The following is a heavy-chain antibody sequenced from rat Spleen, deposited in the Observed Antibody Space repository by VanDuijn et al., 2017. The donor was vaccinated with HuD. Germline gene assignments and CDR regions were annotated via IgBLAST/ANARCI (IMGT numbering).Heavy chain of an antibody. V-gene: IGHV5-7*01. Sequence: EVQLVESGGGLVQPGRSLKLACAASGFTFSDFPMAWVRQTPQKGLEWVATISSVNFNTYYPDSVKGRFTVSRDNAKSTLYLQMDSLGSDDTATYYCTKQGTGSYWHFDFWGPGTMVTVSS. D-gene: IGHD5-1*01. CDR3: TKQGTGSYWHFDF. CDR2: ISSVNFNT. J-gene: IGHJ1*01. CDR1: GFTFSDFP.